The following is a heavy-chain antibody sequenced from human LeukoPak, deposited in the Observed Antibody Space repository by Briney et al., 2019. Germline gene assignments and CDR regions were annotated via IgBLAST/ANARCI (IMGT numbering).Heavy chain of an antibody. CDR2: ISSSSSNI. V-gene: IGHV3-48*01. CDR3: ARHRFVVGATDAFDI. D-gene: IGHD1-26*01. Sequence: GGSLRLSCAASGFTFRDYYMNWVRQAPGKGLEWVSYISSSSSNIYYADSVKGRFTISRDNAKNSLYLQMNSLRAEDTAVYYCARHRFVVGATDAFDIWGQGTMVTVSS. CDR1: GFTFRDYY. J-gene: IGHJ3*02.